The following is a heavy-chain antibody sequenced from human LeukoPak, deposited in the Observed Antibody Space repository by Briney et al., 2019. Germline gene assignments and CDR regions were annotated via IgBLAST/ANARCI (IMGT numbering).Heavy chain of an antibody. V-gene: IGHV4-4*07. Sequence: SETLSLTCTVSGGSISSYYWSWIRQPAGKGLEWIGRIYTSGSTNYNPSLKSRVTISVDTSKNQFSLKLSSVTAADTAVYYCARGYCSGGSCYSYHYYNYMDVWGKGTTVTVSS. CDR2: IYTSGST. J-gene: IGHJ6*03. CDR1: GGSISSYY. D-gene: IGHD2-15*01. CDR3: ARGYCSGGSCYSYHYYNYMDV.